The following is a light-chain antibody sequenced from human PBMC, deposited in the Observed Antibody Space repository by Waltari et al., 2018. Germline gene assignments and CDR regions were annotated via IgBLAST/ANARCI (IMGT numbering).Light chain of an antibody. J-gene: IGLJ3*02. Sequence: QLVLTQSPSASASLGASVKLTCTLRSGHSSNVVAWHQQQPEKGPRYLLKVNSVGSHTKGDGIPERSAGSSSGAERDLTISSLQSDDEADYYCQTWGTGIWVFGGGTRLTVL. CDR2: VNSVGSH. CDR3: QTWGTGIWV. CDR1: SGHSSNV. V-gene: IGLV4-69*01.